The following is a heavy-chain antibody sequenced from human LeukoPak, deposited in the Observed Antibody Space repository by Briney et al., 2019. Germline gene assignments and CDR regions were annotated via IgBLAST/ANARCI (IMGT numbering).Heavy chain of an antibody. CDR3: ARDVAAAGGVIWFDP. Sequence: ASVKVSCKASGYTFTGYYMHWVRQAPGQGLEWMGWINPNSGGTNYAQKFQGWVTMTRDTSISTAYMELSRLRADDTAVYYCARDVAAAGGVIWFDPWGQGTLVTVSS. J-gene: IGHJ5*02. CDR1: GYTFTGYY. V-gene: IGHV1-2*04. CDR2: INPNSGGT. D-gene: IGHD6-13*01.